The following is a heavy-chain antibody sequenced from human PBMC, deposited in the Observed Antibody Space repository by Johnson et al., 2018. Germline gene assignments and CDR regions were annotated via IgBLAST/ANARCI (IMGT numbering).Heavy chain of an antibody. V-gene: IGHV3-33*01. CDR3: ARHNNDHDWDY. CDR2: IWPDGSNK. Sequence: QVQLVQSGGGVVQPGGSLRVSCAASGFTFRTYGMHWVRQAPGKGLEWVAAIWPDGSNKYYTDSVKGRFTISRDNSENTLYLQMNRLKAEDTAVYYCARHNNDHDWDYWGQGTLVTVSS. D-gene: IGHD3-3*01. J-gene: IGHJ4*02. CDR1: GFTFRTYG.